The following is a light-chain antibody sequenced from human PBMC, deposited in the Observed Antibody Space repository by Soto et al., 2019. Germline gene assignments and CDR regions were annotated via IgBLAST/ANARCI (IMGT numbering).Light chain of an antibody. Sequence: QSALTQPPSASGSPGQSVTISCTGTSSDIGGYNYVSWYQQHPGKAPKLMIYEVTKWPSGVPDRFSGSRSGNAASLTVSGLQAEDEADYYCSSYGGNNNLLFGGGTKVTVL. CDR2: EVT. V-gene: IGLV2-8*01. J-gene: IGLJ2*01. CDR3: SSYGGNNNLL. CDR1: SSDIGGYNY.